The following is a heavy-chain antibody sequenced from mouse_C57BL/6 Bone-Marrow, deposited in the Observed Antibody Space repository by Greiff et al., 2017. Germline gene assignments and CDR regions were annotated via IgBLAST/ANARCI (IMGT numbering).Heavy chain of an antibody. CDR3: TGRDWVDWYFDV. V-gene: IGHV6-3*01. CDR1: GFTFSNYW. Sequence: EVQLQESGGGLVQPGGSMKLSCVASGFTFSNYWMNWVRQSPEKGLEWVAQIRLKSDNYATHYAESVQGRFTISRDDSKSSVYLQMNNLRAEDTGIYYCTGRDWVDWYFDVWGTGTTVTVSS. D-gene: IGHD4-1*01. CDR2: IRLKSDNYAT. J-gene: IGHJ1*03.